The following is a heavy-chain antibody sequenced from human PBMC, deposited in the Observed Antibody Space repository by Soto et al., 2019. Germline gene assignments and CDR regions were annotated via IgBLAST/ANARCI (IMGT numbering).Heavy chain of an antibody. CDR1: GFSLSTSGVG. V-gene: IGHV2-5*02. Sequence: QITLKESGPPLVKPTQTLTLTCTFSGFSLSTSGVGVGWIRQPPGKALEWLALIYWDDDKRYSPSLKSRLTITKDTSQNQVVLTMTNMDPVDTATYYCAHRPSYCSGGSCYSGFDYWGQGTLVTVSS. CDR2: IYWDDDK. J-gene: IGHJ4*02. D-gene: IGHD2-15*01. CDR3: AHRPSYCSGGSCYSGFDY.